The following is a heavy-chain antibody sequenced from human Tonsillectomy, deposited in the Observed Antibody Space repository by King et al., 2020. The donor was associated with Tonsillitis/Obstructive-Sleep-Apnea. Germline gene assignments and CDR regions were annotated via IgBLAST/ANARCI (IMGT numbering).Heavy chain of an antibody. Sequence: VQLVESGGGLIQPGGSLRLSCAASGFTVSSNYMSWVRQAPGKGLEWFSVIYSGGSTYYADSVKGRFTISRDNSKNTLYLQMNSLRAEDTAVYYCARKYYDILTGYYEGDYFDYWGQGTLVTVSS. V-gene: IGHV3-53*01. D-gene: IGHD3-9*01. CDR2: IYSGGST. CDR3: ARKYYDILTGYYEGDYFDY. J-gene: IGHJ4*02. CDR1: GFTVSSNY.